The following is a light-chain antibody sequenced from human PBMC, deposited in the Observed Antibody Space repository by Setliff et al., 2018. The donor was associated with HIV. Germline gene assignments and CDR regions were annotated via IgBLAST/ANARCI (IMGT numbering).Light chain of an antibody. Sequence: QSVLTQPASVSGSPGQSSTISCTGTSRDVGGGQNYVSWYQQYPGQAPKLMIYEVTKRPAGVSDRFSGSKSGNTASLIISGLQTEDEAEYYCSSFTSSSTYVFGIGTKVTV. J-gene: IGLJ1*01. V-gene: IGLV2-14*01. CDR2: EVT. CDR1: SRDVGGGQNY. CDR3: SSFTSSSTYV.